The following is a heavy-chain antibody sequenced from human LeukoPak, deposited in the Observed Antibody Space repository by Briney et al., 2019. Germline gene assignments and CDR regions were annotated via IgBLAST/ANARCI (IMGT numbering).Heavy chain of an antibody. D-gene: IGHD6-13*01. CDR2: IYYSGST. Sequence: PSETLSLTCTVSGGSISSSSYYWGWIRQPPGKGLEWIGYIYYSGSTNYNPSLKSRVTISVDTSKNQFSPKLSSVTAADTAVYYCARSITSSWYGDFQHWGQGTLVTVSS. CDR1: GGSISSSSYY. J-gene: IGHJ1*01. V-gene: IGHV4-61*05. CDR3: ARSITSSWYGDFQH.